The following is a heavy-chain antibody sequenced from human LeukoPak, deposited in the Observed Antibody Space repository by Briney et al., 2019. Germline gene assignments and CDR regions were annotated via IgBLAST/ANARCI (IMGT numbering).Heavy chain of an antibody. CDR3: ARHEWQQLVKFDY. D-gene: IGHD6-13*01. CDR2: IYYSGST. CDR1: GGSISSSSYY. Sequence: PSETLSLTCTVSGGSISSSSYYWGWIRQPPGKGLEWIGTIYYSGSTYYNPSLKGRVTISADTSKNQFSLKVSSVTAADTAVYYCARHEWQQLVKFDYWGQGALVTVSS. V-gene: IGHV4-39*01. J-gene: IGHJ4*02.